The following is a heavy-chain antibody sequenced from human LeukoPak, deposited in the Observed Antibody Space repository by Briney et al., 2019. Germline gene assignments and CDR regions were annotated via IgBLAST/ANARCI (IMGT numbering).Heavy chain of an antibody. CDR1: GYTFTGYY. Sequence: ASVKVSCKASGYTFTGYYMHWVRQAPGQGLEWMGWINPNSGGTNYAQKFQGRVTMTRDTSIRTAYMELSRLRSDDTAVYYCARDIEYSSSFDYWGQGTLVTVSS. CDR2: INPNSGGT. V-gene: IGHV1-2*02. D-gene: IGHD6-6*01. CDR3: ARDIEYSSSFDY. J-gene: IGHJ4*02.